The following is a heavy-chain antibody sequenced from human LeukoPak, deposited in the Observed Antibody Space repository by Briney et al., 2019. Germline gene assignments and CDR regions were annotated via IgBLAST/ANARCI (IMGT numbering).Heavy chain of an antibody. D-gene: IGHD3-22*01. Sequence: GGSLRLSCAASGFTFDDYAMHWVRQAPGKGLEWVSGISWNSGSIGYADSVKGRFTISRDNAKNSLYLQMNSLRAEDTAVYYCARDQYYYDSSGYPDYYYGMDVWGQGTTVTVSS. J-gene: IGHJ6*02. V-gene: IGHV3-9*01. CDR2: ISWNSGSI. CDR3: ARDQYYYDSSGYPDYYYGMDV. CDR1: GFTFDDYA.